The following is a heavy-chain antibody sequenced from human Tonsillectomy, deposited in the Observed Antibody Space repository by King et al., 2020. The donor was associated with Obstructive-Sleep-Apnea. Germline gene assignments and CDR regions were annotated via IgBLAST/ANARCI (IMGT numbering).Heavy chain of an antibody. CDR3: AKDRALGYCSGGSCFYYFDY. Sequence: VQLVESGGGVVQPGGSLRLSCAASGFTFSSYGMHWVRQAPGKGLEWVAFIRFDGSNKYYADSVKGRFTISKDNSKNTLYLQMNSLRAEDTAVYYCAKDRALGYCSGGSCFYYFDYWGQGTLVTVSS. D-gene: IGHD2-15*01. CDR1: GFTFSSYG. CDR2: IRFDGSNK. J-gene: IGHJ4*02. V-gene: IGHV3-30*02.